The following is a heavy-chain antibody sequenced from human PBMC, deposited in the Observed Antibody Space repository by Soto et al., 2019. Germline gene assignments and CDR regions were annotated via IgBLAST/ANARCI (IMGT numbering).Heavy chain of an antibody. V-gene: IGHV5-10-1*01. CDR3: ARGTTSPSSYYYGMDV. J-gene: IGHJ6*02. D-gene: IGHD4-4*01. CDR1: GYSFTSYW. CDR2: IYPIDSYT. Sequence: PGESLKISCKGSGYSFTSYWISWVLQMPGKGLEWMGRIYPIDSYTNYSPSFQGHVTISADKSISTAYLQWSSLKASDTAMYYCARGTTSPSSYYYGMDVWGQGTTVTVSS.